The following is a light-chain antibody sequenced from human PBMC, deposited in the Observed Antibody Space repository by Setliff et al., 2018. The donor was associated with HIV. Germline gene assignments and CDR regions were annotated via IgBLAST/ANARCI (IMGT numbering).Light chain of an antibody. CDR3: CSYLGSYSYI. CDR2: DVS. J-gene: IGLJ1*01. Sequence: QSVLTQPRSVSGSPGQTVTLSCTGSTSDVGNYNYVSWYQQYPGKAPKLIIFDVSRRPSVVPDRFSGSKSQNTASLTISGLQPEDEADYYCCSYLGSYSYIFGTGTKVTVL. CDR1: TSDVGNYNY. V-gene: IGLV2-11*01.